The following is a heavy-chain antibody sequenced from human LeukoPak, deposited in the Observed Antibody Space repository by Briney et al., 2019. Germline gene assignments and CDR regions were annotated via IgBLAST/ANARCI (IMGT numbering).Heavy chain of an antibody. D-gene: IGHD4-17*01. CDR2: IYYSGST. J-gene: IGHJ6*02. CDR1: GGSISSYY. V-gene: IGHV4-59*01. CDR3: ARAGGDYGYYYGMDV. Sequence: KPSETLSLTCTVSGGSISSYYWSWIRQPPGKGLEWIGYIYYSGSTNYNPSLKSRVTISVDTSKNQFSLKLSSVTAADTAVYYCARAGGDYGYYYGMDVWGQGTTVTVSS.